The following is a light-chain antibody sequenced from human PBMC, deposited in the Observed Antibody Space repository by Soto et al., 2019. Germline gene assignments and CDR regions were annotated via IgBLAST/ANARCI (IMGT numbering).Light chain of an antibody. Sequence: GDRVTITCRASQSISTSLAWYQQKPGKAPKLLIYKASTLKSGVPSRFSGSGSGTEFTLTISSLQPGDFATYYCQQYNSYSITFGQGTRLEI. J-gene: IGKJ5*01. V-gene: IGKV1-5*03. CDR3: QQYNSYSIT. CDR2: KAS. CDR1: QSISTS.